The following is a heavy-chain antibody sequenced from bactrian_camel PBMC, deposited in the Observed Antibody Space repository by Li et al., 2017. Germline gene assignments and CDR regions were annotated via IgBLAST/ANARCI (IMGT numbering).Heavy chain of an antibody. CDR3: AADWGEFYNKYKVQCGRDQN. D-gene: IGHD5*01. CDR2: INAVSGP. Sequence: VQLVESGGGSVQAGGSLRLSCIASGFNFDDSDKGWYRQVPGTECELVSAINAVSGPYYADSVKGRFTISQDTAEKTVYLQMDNLKPDDTGVYYCAADWGEFYNKYKVQCGRDQNWGQGTQVTVS. J-gene: IGHJ4*01. V-gene: IGHV3S55*01. CDR1: GFNFDDSD.